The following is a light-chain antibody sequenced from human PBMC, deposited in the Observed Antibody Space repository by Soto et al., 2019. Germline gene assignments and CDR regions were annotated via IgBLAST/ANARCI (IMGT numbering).Light chain of an antibody. J-gene: IGLJ1*01. CDR1: SSDVGAYNY. CDR3: SSYTSINTEV. V-gene: IGLV2-14*03. CDR2: DVS. Sequence: QSALTQPASVSGSPGESITISCTGTSSDVGAYNYVSWYQHHPGKAPKLIIYDVSDRPSGVSNRFSASKSGNTASLAISGLQAEDEADYYCSSYTSINTEVFGTGTKVTV.